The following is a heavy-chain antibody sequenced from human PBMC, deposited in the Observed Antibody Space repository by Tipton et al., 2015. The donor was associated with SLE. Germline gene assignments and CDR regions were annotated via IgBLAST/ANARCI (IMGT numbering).Heavy chain of an antibody. CDR2: IYYTGNT. Sequence: LSLTCTVSGGSISGSYWNWIRQPPGKGLEWIGYIYYTGNTNYNPSLKSRVTISADTSKDQFSLRLSSVTAADTAMYYCARRKREERTSDAFEIWGQGTMVTVSS. CDR1: GGSISGSY. J-gene: IGHJ3*02. V-gene: IGHV4-59*01. D-gene: IGHD5-24*01. CDR3: ARRKREERTSDAFEI.